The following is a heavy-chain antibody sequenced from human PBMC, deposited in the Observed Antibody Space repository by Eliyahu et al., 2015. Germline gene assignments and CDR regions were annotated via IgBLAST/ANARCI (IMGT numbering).Heavy chain of an antibody. Sequence: QVQLQQWXAGLLKPSETLSXTCAVXGGSFSGYYWSWIRQPPGKGLEWIGEINHSGSTNYNPSLKSRVTISVDTSKNQFSLKLSSVTAADTAVYYCARRGRNTQIAAADSHFDYWGQGTLVTVSS. V-gene: IGHV4-34*01. J-gene: IGHJ4*02. CDR2: INHSGST. CDR1: GGSFSGYY. D-gene: IGHD6-13*01. CDR3: ARRGRNTQIAAADSHFDY.